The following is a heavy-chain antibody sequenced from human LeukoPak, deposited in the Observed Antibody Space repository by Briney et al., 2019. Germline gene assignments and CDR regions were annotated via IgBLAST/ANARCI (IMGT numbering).Heavy chain of an antibody. Sequence: GGSLRLSCTASGFTFSDYAMSWVRQAPGEGLEWVSSISDNGGRTYYADSVKGRFTISRDNSKNTLFLQMNSLRAEDTAVYYCAKDGCSSTSCYTVLTYYYYYGMDVWGQGTTVTVSS. CDR2: ISDNGGRT. CDR3: AKDGCSSTSCYTVLTYYYYYGMDV. CDR1: GFTFSDYA. J-gene: IGHJ6*02. D-gene: IGHD2-2*02. V-gene: IGHV3-23*01.